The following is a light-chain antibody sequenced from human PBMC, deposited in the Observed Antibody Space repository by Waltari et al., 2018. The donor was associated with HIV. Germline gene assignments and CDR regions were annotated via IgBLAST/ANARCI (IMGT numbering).Light chain of an antibody. J-gene: IGKJ4*01. Sequence: ELVLTQSPATLSVSPGQRAILSCRASLSVSSHLAWYQQKSGQAPSLLIYETSTRAAGTPGRFTGSGSGTDFALTITGVEPADVAVYYCQQRGTWPPVTFGGGTKVEI. CDR3: QQRGTWPPVT. CDR1: LSVSSH. CDR2: ETS. V-gene: IGKV3-11*01.